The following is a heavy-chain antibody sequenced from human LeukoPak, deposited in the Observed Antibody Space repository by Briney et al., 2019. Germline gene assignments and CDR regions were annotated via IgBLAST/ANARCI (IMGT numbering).Heavy chain of an antibody. CDR2: ISTSSSYI. CDR3: ARASSSWYYFDY. J-gene: IGHJ4*02. Sequence: PGGSLRLSCAASGFTFSSYEMNWVRQAPGKGLEWISFISTSSSYIYYADSVKGRFTLSRDNAKNSLYLQVNSLRAEDTAVYYCARASSSWYYFDYWGQGTLVTVSS. V-gene: IGHV3-21*01. CDR1: GFTFSSYE. D-gene: IGHD6-13*01.